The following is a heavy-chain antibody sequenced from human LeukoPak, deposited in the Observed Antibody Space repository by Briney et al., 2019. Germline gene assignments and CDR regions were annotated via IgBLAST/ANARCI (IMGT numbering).Heavy chain of an antibody. CDR1: GFTFSSYW. V-gene: IGHV3-48*04. Sequence: PGGSLRLSCAASGFTFSSYWMNWVRQAPGKGLEWVSYISSSGSTIYYADSVKGRFTISRDNAKNSLYLQMNSLRAEDTAVYYCAREGYYGSGTDYWGRGTLVTVSS. CDR2: ISSSGSTI. J-gene: IGHJ4*02. CDR3: AREGYYGSGTDY. D-gene: IGHD3-10*01.